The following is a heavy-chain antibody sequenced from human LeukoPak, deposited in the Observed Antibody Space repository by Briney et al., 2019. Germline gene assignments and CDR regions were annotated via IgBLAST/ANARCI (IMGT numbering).Heavy chain of an antibody. Sequence: GGSLRLSCAASGFTFSTYFMHWVRQAPGKGLEWVADIARDGSHTFYVESVRGRFTISRDNSKNTLYLQMNSLRAEDTAVYFCARERQDTILHSGAFDIWGQGTMVTVSS. CDR1: GFTFSTYF. CDR3: ARERQDTILHSGAFDI. D-gene: IGHD2-21*01. J-gene: IGHJ3*02. V-gene: IGHV3-30-3*01. CDR2: IARDGSHT.